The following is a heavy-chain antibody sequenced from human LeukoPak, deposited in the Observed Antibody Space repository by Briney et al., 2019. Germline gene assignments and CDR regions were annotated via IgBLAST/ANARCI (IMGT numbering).Heavy chain of an antibody. D-gene: IGHD6-19*01. CDR2: IVVGSGNT. CDR3: AAAVAGRWYYFDY. Sequence: SVKVSCKASGFTFTISAMQWVRQARGQRLEWIGWIVVGSGNTNYAQKFQERVTITRDMSTSTAYMELSSLRSEDTAVYYCAAAVAGRWYYFDYWGQGTLVTVSS. CDR1: GFTFTISA. J-gene: IGHJ4*02. V-gene: IGHV1-58*02.